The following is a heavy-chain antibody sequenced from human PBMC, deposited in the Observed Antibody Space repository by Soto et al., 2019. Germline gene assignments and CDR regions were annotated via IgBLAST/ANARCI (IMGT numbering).Heavy chain of an antibody. Sequence: SVKVSCKASGGTFSSYAISWVRQAPGQGLEWMGGIIPIFGTANYAQKFQGRVTITADESTSTAYMELSSLRSEDTAVYYCARYDKYVGVFDYWGQEPWSPSPQ. D-gene: IGHD3-9*01. CDR2: IIPIFGTA. CDR3: ARYDKYVGVFDY. J-gene: IGHJ4*01. V-gene: IGHV1-69*13. CDR1: GGTFSSYA.